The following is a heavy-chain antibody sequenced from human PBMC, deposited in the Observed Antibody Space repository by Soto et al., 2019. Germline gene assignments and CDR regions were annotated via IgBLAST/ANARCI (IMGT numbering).Heavy chain of an antibody. J-gene: IGHJ4*02. Sequence: QVQLVQSGAEVKKPGASVKVSCKASGYTFTSYGINWVREAPGQGLEWMGWISVYNGNTNYAQKLQGRVSMTTDTSTSTAYVELRRLRSDDTAVYDCARGTATMVWIFSYWGQGTLVTVSS. CDR1: GYTFTSYG. CDR2: ISVYNGNT. D-gene: IGHD2-2*03. CDR3: ARGTATMVWIFSY. V-gene: IGHV1-18*01.